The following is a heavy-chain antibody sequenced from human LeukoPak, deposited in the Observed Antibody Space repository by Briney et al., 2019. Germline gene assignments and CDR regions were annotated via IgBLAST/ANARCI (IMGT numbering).Heavy chain of an antibody. J-gene: IGHJ4*02. CDR1: GLTFSSYS. V-gene: IGHV3-23*01. CDR3: AKGGYSTNFDY. D-gene: IGHD6-13*01. Sequence: QPAGSLRLSCAASGLTFSSYSMSWVRQAPGKGLEWVSTIRASGGSTYYADSVKGRFIISRDNSKNTVFLQMDSLRAEDTAVYYCAKGGYSTNFDYWGQGTLVTVSS. CDR2: IRASGGST.